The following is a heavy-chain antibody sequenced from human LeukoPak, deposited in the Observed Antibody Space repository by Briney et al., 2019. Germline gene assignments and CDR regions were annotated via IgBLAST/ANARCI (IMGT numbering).Heavy chain of an antibody. V-gene: IGHV4-34*01. CDR2: INHSGST. J-gene: IGHJ3*01. D-gene: IGHD4-11*01. CDR1: GGSFSGYY. Sequence: PSETLSLTCAVYGGSFSGYYWSWIRQPPGKGLEWIGEINHSGSTNYNPSLKSRVTISVDTSKNQFSLKLTSATAADTAIYYCARVGGMTTVNNAAFDVWGQGTMVTVSS. CDR3: ARVGGMTTVNNAAFDV.